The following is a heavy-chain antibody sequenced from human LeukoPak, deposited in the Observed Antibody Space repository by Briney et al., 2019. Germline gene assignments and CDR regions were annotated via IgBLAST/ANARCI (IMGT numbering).Heavy chain of an antibody. V-gene: IGHV1-69*05. D-gene: IGHD3-10*01. Sequence: ASVKVSCKASGGTFSSYAISWVRQAPGQGLEWMGGIIPIFGTANYSQKFQGTVTITTDESTSTAYMELTSLRSEDTAVYYCASAPTYYYGSGSYYSGFDYWGQGTLVTASS. CDR3: ASAPTYYYGSGSYYSGFDY. CDR2: IIPIFGTA. J-gene: IGHJ4*02. CDR1: GGTFSSYA.